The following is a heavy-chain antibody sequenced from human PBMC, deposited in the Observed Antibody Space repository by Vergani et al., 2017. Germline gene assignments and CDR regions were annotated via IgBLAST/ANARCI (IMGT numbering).Heavy chain of an antibody. CDR1: GFTFSSYA. D-gene: IGHD5-18*01. Sequence: EVQLLESGGGLVQPGGSLRLSCAASGFTFSSYAMSWVRQAPGKGLEWVGRIKSKTDGGTTDYAAPVKGRFTISRDDSKNTLYLQMNSLRAEDTAVYYCARDVTWIQLKGSRNYYGMDVWGQGTTVTVSS. CDR3: ARDVTWIQLKGSRNYYGMDV. CDR2: IKSKTDGGTT. V-gene: IGHV3-15*01. J-gene: IGHJ6*02.